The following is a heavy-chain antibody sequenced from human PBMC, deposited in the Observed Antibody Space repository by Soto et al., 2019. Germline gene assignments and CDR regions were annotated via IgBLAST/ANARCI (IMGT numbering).Heavy chain of an antibody. D-gene: IGHD1-26*01. CDR1: GGYISSRSDY. CDR2: MYYSGST. J-gene: IGHJ6*03. CDR3: AVGEYLDV. Sequence: PSETLSLTCTVSGGYISSRSDYWVWIRQPPGKGLEWIGTMYYSGSTYYNPSLESRVTISVDTPKNQFSLKVSSVTAADTAVYYCAVGEYLDVWGKGTTVTVSS. V-gene: IGHV4-39*01.